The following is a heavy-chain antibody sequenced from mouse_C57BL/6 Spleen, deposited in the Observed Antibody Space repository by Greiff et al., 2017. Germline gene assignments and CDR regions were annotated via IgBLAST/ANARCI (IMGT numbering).Heavy chain of an antibody. Sequence: VQLQQSGAELVKPGASVKISCKASGYAFSSYWMNWVKQRPGKGLEWIGQIYPGDGDTNYNGKVKGKATLTADKSSITADMQLSSLTSEDSAVYFCARREGSDFDYWGQGTTLTVSS. CDR1: GYAFSSYW. CDR2: IYPGDGDT. CDR3: ARREGSDFDY. J-gene: IGHJ2*01. V-gene: IGHV1-80*01.